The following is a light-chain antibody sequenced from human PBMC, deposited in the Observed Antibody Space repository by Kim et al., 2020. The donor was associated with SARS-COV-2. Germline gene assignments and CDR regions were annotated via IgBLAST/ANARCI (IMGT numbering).Light chain of an antibody. CDR2: DAS. J-gene: IGKJ4*01. CDR3: QQHNDYPLT. Sequence: VSAGDRVTISCRASQSLSNWLAWYQQKPGQAPKLLIYDASSWETGVPSRFSGSGSATEFTLTISSLQPDDFATYYCQQHNDYPLTFGGGTKVDIK. V-gene: IGKV1-5*01. CDR1: QSLSNW.